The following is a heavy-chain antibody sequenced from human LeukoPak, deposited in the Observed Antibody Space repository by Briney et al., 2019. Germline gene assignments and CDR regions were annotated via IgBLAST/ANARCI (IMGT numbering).Heavy chain of an antibody. D-gene: IGHD3-10*01. CDR2: IYHSGST. CDR3: ARGSGYYYYYYMDV. Sequence: SETLSLTCAVSGGSISSSNWWSWVRQPPGKGLEWIGEIYHSGSTNYNPSLKSRVTISVDTSKNQFSLKLSSVTAADTAVYYCARGSGYYYYYYMDVWGKGTTVTVSS. J-gene: IGHJ6*03. V-gene: IGHV4-4*02. CDR1: GGSISSSNW.